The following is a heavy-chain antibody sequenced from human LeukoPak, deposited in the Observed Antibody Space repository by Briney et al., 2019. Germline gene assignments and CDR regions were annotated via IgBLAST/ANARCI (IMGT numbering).Heavy chain of an antibody. CDR1: GFTFSSYS. CDR3: ARDRLDYYYYGMDV. D-gene: IGHD3-22*01. V-gene: IGHV3-21*01. CDR2: ISSSSSYI. J-gene: IGHJ6*02. Sequence: GGSLRLSCAASGFTFSSYSMNWVRQAPGKGLEWVSSISSSSSYIYYADSVKGRFTISGDNAKNSLYLQMNSLRAEDTAVYYCARDRLDYYYYGMDVWGQGTTVTVSS.